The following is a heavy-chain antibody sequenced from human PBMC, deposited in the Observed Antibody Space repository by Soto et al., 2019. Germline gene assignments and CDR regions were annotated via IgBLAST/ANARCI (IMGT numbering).Heavy chain of an antibody. V-gene: IGHV4-34*01. D-gene: IGHD6-6*01. CDR1: GGSFSGYY. J-gene: IGHJ3*02. CDR3: ARSIAITSAFDI. Sequence: QVQLQQWGAGLLKPSETLSLTCAVYGGSFSGYYWSWIRQPPGKGLEWIGEINHSGSTNYNPSLKSRVTISVDTSKNQFSLNLSSVTAADTAVYYCARSIAITSAFDIWGQGTMVTVSS. CDR2: INHSGST.